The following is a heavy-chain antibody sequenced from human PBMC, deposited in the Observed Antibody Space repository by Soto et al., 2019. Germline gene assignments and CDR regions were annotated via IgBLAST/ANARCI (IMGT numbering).Heavy chain of an antibody. Sequence: EVQLLESGGGLVQPGGSLRLSCAASGFTFSSYAMSWVRQAPGKGLEWVSAISGSGGSTYYVDSVKGRFTISRDNSKNTLYLQMNSLRAEDTAVYYCAKETYYDILTGYYPPLGYYFDYWGQGTLVTVSS. V-gene: IGHV3-23*01. CDR3: AKETYYDILTGYYPPLGYYFDY. D-gene: IGHD3-9*01. CDR1: GFTFSSYA. CDR2: ISGSGGST. J-gene: IGHJ4*02.